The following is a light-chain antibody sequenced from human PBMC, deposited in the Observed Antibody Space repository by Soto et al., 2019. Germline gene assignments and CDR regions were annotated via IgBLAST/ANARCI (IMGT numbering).Light chain of an antibody. CDR1: QSISTW. J-gene: IGKJ1*01. CDR3: QHYYNYPWT. Sequence: DIQMTQSPSSLSASVGDRVSITCRASQSISTWLAWYQQQPGGAPRLLIYDASSLQSGVPSRFSGNGSGTEFTLTISSLQPDDFSSYYCQHYYNYPWTFXQGTKVDI. CDR2: DAS. V-gene: IGKV1-5*01.